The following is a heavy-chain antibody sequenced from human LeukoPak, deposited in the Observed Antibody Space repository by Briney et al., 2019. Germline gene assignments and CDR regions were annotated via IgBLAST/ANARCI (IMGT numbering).Heavy chain of an antibody. J-gene: IGHJ4*02. CDR1: GFTFSNYA. V-gene: IGHV3-23*01. CDR3: AKWGDYDVLTGYYVSDY. CDR2: ITGSGGNT. D-gene: IGHD3-9*01. Sequence: GGSLRLSCAASGFTFSNYAMSWVRQAPGKGLEWVSAITGSGGNTYYADSVKGRFTISRDNSENTVFLQMNSLRAEDTAVYYCAKWGDYDVLTGYYVSDYWGQGTLVTVSS.